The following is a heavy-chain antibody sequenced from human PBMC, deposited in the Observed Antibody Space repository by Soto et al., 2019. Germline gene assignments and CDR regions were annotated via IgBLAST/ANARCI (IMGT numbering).Heavy chain of an antibody. CDR1: SSSSYY. CDR3: ARPHYYDSSGYYDAAFDI. J-gene: IGHJ3*02. D-gene: IGHD3-22*01. V-gene: IGHV4-39*01. CDR2: IYYSGST. Sequence: SSSSYYWGWIRQPPGKGLEWIGSIYYSGSTYYNPSLKSRVTISVDTSKNQFSLKLSSVTAADTAVYYCARPHYYDSSGYYDAAFDIWGQGTMVTVSS.